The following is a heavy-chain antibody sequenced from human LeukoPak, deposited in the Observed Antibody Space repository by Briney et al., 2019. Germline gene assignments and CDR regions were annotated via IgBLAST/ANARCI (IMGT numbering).Heavy chain of an antibody. Sequence: SETLSLTCAVYGGSFSGYYWSWIRQPPGKGLEWIGEINHSGSTNYNPSLKSRVTISVDTSKNQFSLKLSSVSAADTAVYYCASLSGSFWSGYYSFGMDVWGQGTTVTVSS. J-gene: IGHJ6*02. D-gene: IGHD3-3*01. CDR3: ASLSGSFWSGYYSFGMDV. CDR2: INHSGST. V-gene: IGHV4-34*01. CDR1: GGSFSGYY.